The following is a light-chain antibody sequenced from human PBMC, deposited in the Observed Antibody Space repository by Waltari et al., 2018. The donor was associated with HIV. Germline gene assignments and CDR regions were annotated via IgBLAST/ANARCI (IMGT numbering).Light chain of an antibody. CDR2: GAS. V-gene: IGKV3-20*01. Sequence: EIVLTQSPDTLSLSPGERPTLSCWASQTVTSNYLAWYQQKPGQAPRLLIHGASTTATGIPARFSGMGSGTDFTLTISRLEPEDFAVYYCQQYGGSPPMNFSQGTRLEI. CDR3: QQYGGSPPMN. CDR1: QTVTSNY. J-gene: IGKJ5*01.